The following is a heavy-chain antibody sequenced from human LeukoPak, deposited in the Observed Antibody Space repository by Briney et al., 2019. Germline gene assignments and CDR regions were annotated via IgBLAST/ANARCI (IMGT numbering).Heavy chain of an antibody. CDR1: GFTFSYYA. D-gene: IGHD5-24*01. CDR3: ARDLIKRWLQFPLD. Sequence: GGSLRLSCVASGFTFSYYAMSWVRQAPGKGLEWVSTISGSGDDTYYADSVKGRFTISRDNSKNTLYLQMNSLRAEDTAVYYCARDLIKRWLQFPLDWGQGTLVTVSS. V-gene: IGHV3-23*01. J-gene: IGHJ4*02. CDR2: ISGSGDDT.